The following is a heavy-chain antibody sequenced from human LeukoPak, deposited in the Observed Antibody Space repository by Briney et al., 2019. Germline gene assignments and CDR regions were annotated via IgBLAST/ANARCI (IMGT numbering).Heavy chain of an antibody. D-gene: IGHD3-22*01. J-gene: IGHJ4*02. Sequence: ASVKVSCKASGYTFTSYDINWVRQATGQGLEWMGIINPSGGSTSYAQKFQGRVTMTRDTSTSTVYMELSSLRSEDTAVYYCARAEIYYYDSSGYYFGYWGQGTLVTVSS. CDR3: ARAEIYYYDSSGYYFGY. CDR1: GYTFTSYD. CDR2: INPSGGST. V-gene: IGHV1-46*01.